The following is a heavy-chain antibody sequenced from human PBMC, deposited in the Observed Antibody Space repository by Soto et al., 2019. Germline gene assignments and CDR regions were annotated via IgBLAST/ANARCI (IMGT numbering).Heavy chain of an antibody. CDR1: GFTFSTYA. J-gene: IGHJ5*02. D-gene: IGHD3-9*01. Sequence: GGSLRLSCAASGFTFSTYAMAWVRQAPGKGLEWVSGVSASGRNTDYADPVKGRFYISRDNSKNTLYLQMNSLRAEDTAVYYCAKDGGSYYDILTGYPNWFDPWGQGTLVTVSS. CDR2: VSASGRNT. V-gene: IGHV3-23*01. CDR3: AKDGGSYYDILTGYPNWFDP.